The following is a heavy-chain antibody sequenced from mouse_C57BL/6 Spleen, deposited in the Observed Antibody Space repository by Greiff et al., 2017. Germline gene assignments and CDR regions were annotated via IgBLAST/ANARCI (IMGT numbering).Heavy chain of an antibody. CDR3: GRDDYGSSFDY. CDR1: GFTFSDYG. J-gene: IGHJ2*01. Sequence: DVKLVESGGGLVKPGGSLKLSCAASGFTFSDYGMHWVRQAPEKGLEWVAYISSGSSTIYYAATVKGRFTISRDNAKNTRFLQMTSLRSEDTAMYYCGRDDYGSSFDYWGQGTTLTVAS. CDR2: ISSGSSTI. V-gene: IGHV5-17*01. D-gene: IGHD1-1*01.